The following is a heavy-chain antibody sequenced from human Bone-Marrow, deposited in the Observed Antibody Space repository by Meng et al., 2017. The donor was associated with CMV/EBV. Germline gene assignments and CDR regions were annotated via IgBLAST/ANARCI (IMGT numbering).Heavy chain of an antibody. CDR2: IYYSGIT. Sequence: SETLSLTCTVSGGSISSSSYYWGWLRQPPGKGREWIGCIYYSGITFYNPSLKSRVTISVDTSKNHFSLKLSSVTAEDTAVYYCARCAEDIGYCSSTSCYSYYYGMDVWGQGTMVTVSS. D-gene: IGHD2-2*02. CDR1: GGSISSSSYY. CDR3: ARCAEDIGYCSSTSCYSYYYGMDV. J-gene: IGHJ6*02. V-gene: IGHV4-39*02.